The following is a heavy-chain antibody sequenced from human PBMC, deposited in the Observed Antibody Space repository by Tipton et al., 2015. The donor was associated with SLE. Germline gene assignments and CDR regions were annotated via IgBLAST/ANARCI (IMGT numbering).Heavy chain of an antibody. CDR2: VYYSEIT. V-gene: IGHV4-59*01. Sequence: TLSLTCTVSGGSIRSYYWSWIRQPPGQGLEWIGYVYYSEITSYNPSLKSRVTISLDTSKNQFSLKLTSVTAADTAVYYCARADGSYFYYFMDVWGKGTTVTVSS. CDR3: ARADGSYFYYFMDV. CDR1: GGSIRSYY. D-gene: IGHD3-10*01. J-gene: IGHJ6*03.